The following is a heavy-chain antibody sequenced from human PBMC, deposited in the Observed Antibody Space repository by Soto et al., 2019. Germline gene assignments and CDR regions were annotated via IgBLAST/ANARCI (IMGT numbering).Heavy chain of an antibody. J-gene: IGHJ4*02. CDR3: ARDRHPYSTKYYFDY. D-gene: IGHD2-2*01. V-gene: IGHV3-23*01. Sequence: RWSLRLSCAASGFTFSTYAMNWFRQPPGKGLEWVSSISGSGAYTYYADSVQGRFTISRDNSKNTLNLQMNSLRAEDTAVYYCARDRHPYSTKYYFDYWGQGTLVTVSS. CDR2: ISGSGAYT. CDR1: GFTFSTYA.